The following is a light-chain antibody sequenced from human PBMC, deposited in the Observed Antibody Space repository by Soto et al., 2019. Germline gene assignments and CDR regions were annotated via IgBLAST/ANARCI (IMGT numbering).Light chain of an antibody. CDR3: QQSYNNPT. Sequence: DIQMTQSPSSLSASVGDRVTITCRASQNINSYLNWYQHKPGKAPNLLIYAASSLQSGVLSRFSGSGSGTHFTLTISSLQPEDSAIYYCQQSYNNPTFGQGTRLEIK. V-gene: IGKV1-39*01. J-gene: IGKJ5*01. CDR1: QNINSY. CDR2: AAS.